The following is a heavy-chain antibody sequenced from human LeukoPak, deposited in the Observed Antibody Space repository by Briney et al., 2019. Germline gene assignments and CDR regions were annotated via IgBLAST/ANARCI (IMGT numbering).Heavy chain of an antibody. J-gene: IGHJ4*02. CDR2: IYYSGST. V-gene: IGHV4-39*01. CDR3: ARPYGSGSYFDY. CDR1: GGSISSSSYY. Sequence: SETLSLTCTVSGGSISSSSYYWGWIRQPPGKGLEWIGSIYYSGSTYYNPSLKSRVTISVDTSKNQFSLNLSSVTAADTAVYYCARPYGSGSYFDYWGQGTLVTVSS. D-gene: IGHD3-10*01.